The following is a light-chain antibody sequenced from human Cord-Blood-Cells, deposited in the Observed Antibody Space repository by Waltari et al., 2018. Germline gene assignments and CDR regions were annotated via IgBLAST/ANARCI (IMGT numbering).Light chain of an antibody. J-gene: IGKJ4*01. CDR2: AAS. Sequence: DIQMTQSPSSLSASVGDRVTITCRASQSISSYLNWYQQKPGKAPKLLIYAASSLQSGDPSRFSGSGSGTDFTLTISSLQPEDFATYYCQQSYSTPPTFGGGTKVEIK. CDR3: QQSYSTPPT. CDR1: QSISSY. V-gene: IGKV1-39*01.